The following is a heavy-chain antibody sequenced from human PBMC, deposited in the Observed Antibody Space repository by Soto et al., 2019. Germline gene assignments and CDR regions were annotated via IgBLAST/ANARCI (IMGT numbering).Heavy chain of an antibody. CDR2: TYYRPKWFN. CDR3: ARGGGVLDY. J-gene: IGHJ4*02. Sequence: QVQLQQSGPGLVKPSQTLSLTCAISGDSVSSNSAGWNWIRQSPSRGLEWLGRTYYRPKWFNDYAVSVKNRITINPDTSKNQVSLHLNSVTPEDTAVYYCARGGGVLDYWGQGTLVTVSS. CDR1: GDSVSSNSAG. V-gene: IGHV6-1*01. D-gene: IGHD3-16*01.